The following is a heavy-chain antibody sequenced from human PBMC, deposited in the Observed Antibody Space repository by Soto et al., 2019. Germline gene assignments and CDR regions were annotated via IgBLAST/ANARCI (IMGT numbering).Heavy chain of an antibody. CDR2: IKSKTDGGTT. V-gene: IGHV3-15*01. Sequence: LSLSCAASGFTFSNAWMSWVRQAPGKGLEWVGRIKSKTDGGTTDYAAPVKGRFTISRDDSKNTLYLQMNSLKTEDTAVYYCTTAGYYDTPTFDIWGQGTMVTVSS. CDR1: GFTFSNAW. J-gene: IGHJ3*02. CDR3: TTAGYYDTPTFDI. D-gene: IGHD3-22*01.